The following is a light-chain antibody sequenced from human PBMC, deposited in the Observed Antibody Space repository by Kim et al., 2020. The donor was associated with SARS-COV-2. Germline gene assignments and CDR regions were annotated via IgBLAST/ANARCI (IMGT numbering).Light chain of an antibody. Sequence: SHELTQPPSVSVSPGQTASIICSGDKLGEKYVCWYQQKPGQSPLLIIFQDDRRPSGIPERFSASNSGNTATLTISGTQSMDEADYYCQAWDSGTVVFGGGTQLTVL. CDR1: KLGEKY. J-gene: IGLJ2*01. CDR3: QAWDSGTVV. CDR2: QDD. V-gene: IGLV3-1*01.